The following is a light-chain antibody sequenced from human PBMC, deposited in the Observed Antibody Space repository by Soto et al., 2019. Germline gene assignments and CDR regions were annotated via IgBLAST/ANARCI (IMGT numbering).Light chain of an antibody. CDR1: QDISNY. V-gene: IGKV1-33*01. Sequence: DLQMTQSPSSLSASVGDRVTITCQASQDISNYLNWYQQKPGKAPKLLIYDASKLETGVPSRFSGSGSGTDFTFTISSLQPEDIATYYCQQYDNMLTFGGGTKVEIK. J-gene: IGKJ4*01. CDR3: QQYDNMLT. CDR2: DAS.